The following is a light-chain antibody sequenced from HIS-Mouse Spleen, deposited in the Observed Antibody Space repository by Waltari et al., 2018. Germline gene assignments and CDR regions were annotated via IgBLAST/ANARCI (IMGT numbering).Light chain of an antibody. CDR2: EGS. V-gene: IGLV2-23*01. CDR3: CSYAGSSTLV. Sequence: QSALTQPASVSGSPGQSITISCTGTSSAVGSYNIVSWYQQHPGKAPKRMIYEGSKRPSGVSNRFSGSKSGNTASLTISGLQAEDEADYYCCSYAGSSTLVFGGGTKLTVL. CDR1: SSAVGSYNI. J-gene: IGLJ2*01.